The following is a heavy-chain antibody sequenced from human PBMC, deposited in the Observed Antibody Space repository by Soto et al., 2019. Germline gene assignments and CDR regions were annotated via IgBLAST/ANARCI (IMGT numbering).Heavy chain of an antibody. Sequence: PGGSLRLSCAASGFTFSDYYMSWIRQAPGKWLEWFSYISSSSTYINYADSVKGRFTISRDNSKNTLYLQMNSLRAEDTAVYYCARGYSSSSAAFDYWGQGTLVTVSS. D-gene: IGHD6-13*01. CDR3: ARGYSSSSAAFDY. CDR1: GFTFSDYY. J-gene: IGHJ4*02. CDR2: ISSSSTYI. V-gene: IGHV3-11*06.